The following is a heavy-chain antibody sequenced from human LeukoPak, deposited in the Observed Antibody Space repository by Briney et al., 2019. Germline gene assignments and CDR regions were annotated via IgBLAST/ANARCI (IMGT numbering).Heavy chain of an antibody. CDR1: GYTFTSYG. Sequence: ASVKVSCKASGYTFTSYGISWVRQAPGQGLEWMGWISAYNGNTNYAQKLQGRVTMTTDTSTSTVYMELRSLRSDDTAVYYCARSYYYDSSGYYPVDYWGQGTLVTVSS. J-gene: IGHJ4*02. V-gene: IGHV1-18*01. CDR3: ARSYYYDSSGYYPVDY. CDR2: ISAYNGNT. D-gene: IGHD3-22*01.